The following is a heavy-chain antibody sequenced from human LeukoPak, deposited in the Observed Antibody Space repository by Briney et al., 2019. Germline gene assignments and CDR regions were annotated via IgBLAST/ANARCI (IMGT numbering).Heavy chain of an antibody. CDR2: INGDGRNI. CDR3: AKAGTTTVVSSKYSYGMDV. J-gene: IGHJ6*02. Sequence: SGGSLRLSCVASGFTFSSYWMHWVRQDPRKGLVWVSRINGDGRNINYADSVRGRFTISRDNAKNTLYLQMNSLRAEDTALYYCAKAGTTTVVSSKYSYGMDVWGQGTTVTVSS. D-gene: IGHD4-23*01. CDR1: GFTFSSYW. V-gene: IGHV3-74*01.